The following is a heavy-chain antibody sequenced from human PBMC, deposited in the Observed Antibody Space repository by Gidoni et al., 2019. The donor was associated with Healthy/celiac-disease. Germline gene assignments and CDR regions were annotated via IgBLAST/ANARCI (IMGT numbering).Heavy chain of an antibody. CDR3: TRLGAAYYYYYGMDV. D-gene: IGHD1-26*01. V-gene: IGHV3-49*03. CDR2: IRSKAYGGTT. J-gene: IGHJ6*02. Sequence: WYSQAPGKGLEWVGFIRSKAYGGTTEYAASVKGRFTISRDDSKSIAYLQMNSLKTEDTAVYYCTRLGAAYYYYYGMDVWGQGTTVTVSS.